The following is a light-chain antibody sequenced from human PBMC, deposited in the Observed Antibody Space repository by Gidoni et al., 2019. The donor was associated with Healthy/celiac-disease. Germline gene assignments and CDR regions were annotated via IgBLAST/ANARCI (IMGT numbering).Light chain of an antibody. J-gene: IGKJ3*01. Sequence: DIQMTQSPSSLSASVGDRVTITCRASQSISSYLNWYQQKPGKAPKLLIYAASSLQSGVPSRFSGSGSGKDFTLTISRLQPEDFATYFCQQSYSTPFTFGPGTKVDIK. V-gene: IGKV1-39*01. CDR2: AAS. CDR1: QSISSY. CDR3: QQSYSTPFT.